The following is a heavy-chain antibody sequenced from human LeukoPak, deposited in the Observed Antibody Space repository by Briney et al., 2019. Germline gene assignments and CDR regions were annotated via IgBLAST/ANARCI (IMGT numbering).Heavy chain of an antibody. CDR1: GYTFTGFY. Sequence: LVASVKVSCKASGYTFTGFYMNWVRQAPGQGLEWIGSINPNSGGTNYAQEFQGRVTMTRDTSISTAYMELSSLRSDDTAVYYCARDYYGDYFDFWGQGTLVTVSS. D-gene: IGHD4-17*01. CDR2: INPNSGGT. V-gene: IGHV1-2*03. J-gene: IGHJ4*02. CDR3: ARDYYGDYFDF.